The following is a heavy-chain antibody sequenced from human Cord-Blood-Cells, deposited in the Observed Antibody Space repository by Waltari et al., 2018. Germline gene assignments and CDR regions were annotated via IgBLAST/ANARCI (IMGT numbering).Heavy chain of an antibody. J-gene: IGHJ6*02. D-gene: IGHD5-12*01. Sequence: QVQLVQSGAEVKKPGSSAKVSCKASGGTFSSYAIRWVRQARGQGLEWLGGIIPIFGTANYAQKFQGRVTITADKSTSTAYMELSSLRSEDTAVYYCARASRGYSGYGYYYYGMDVWGQGTTVTVSS. V-gene: IGHV1-69*06. CDR3: ARASRGYSGYGYYYYGMDV. CDR2: IIPIFGTA. CDR1: GGTFSSYA.